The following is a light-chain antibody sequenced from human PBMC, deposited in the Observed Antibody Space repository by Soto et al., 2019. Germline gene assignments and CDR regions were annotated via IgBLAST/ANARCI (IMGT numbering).Light chain of an antibody. CDR2: KNN. J-gene: IGLJ3*02. CDR1: SSNIGKNY. Sequence: QSVLTQPPSASGTPGQRVTISCSGSSSNIGKNYVYWYQQLPGTAPKLLINKNNQLPSGVPDRFSGYKSGTSASLAISGLRSEDEADYYCAVWDGSLSGWGFGGGTKLTVL. V-gene: IGLV1-47*01. CDR3: AVWDGSLSGWG.